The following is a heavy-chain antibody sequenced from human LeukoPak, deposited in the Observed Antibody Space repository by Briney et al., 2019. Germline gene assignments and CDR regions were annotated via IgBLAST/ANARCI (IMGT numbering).Heavy chain of an antibody. Sequence: ASVKVSCKASGYTFTSYDINWVRQATGQGLEWMGWMNPNSGNTGYAQKFQGRVTMTRNTSISTAYMELSSLRSEDTAVYYCARRGSSGWIPYYYYHMDVWGKGTTVTVSS. CDR1: GYTFTSYD. D-gene: IGHD6-19*01. CDR3: ARRGSSGWIPYYYYHMDV. J-gene: IGHJ6*03. V-gene: IGHV1-8*01. CDR2: MNPNSGNT.